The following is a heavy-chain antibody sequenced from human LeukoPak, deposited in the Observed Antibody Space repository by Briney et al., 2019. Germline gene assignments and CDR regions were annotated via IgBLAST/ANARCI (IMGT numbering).Heavy chain of an antibody. J-gene: IGHJ3*02. D-gene: IGHD1-26*01. CDR1: GFTFSRYW. CDR2: INSDGSST. V-gene: IGHV3-74*01. CDR3: AGDLGWDDVFDI. Sequence: GGSLRLSCAASGFTFSRYWMHWVRQAPGKGLVWVSRINSDGSSTSYADSVKGRFTISRDNAKNTLYLQINSLRAEDTAVYYCAGDLGWDDVFDIWGQGTMDTVSS.